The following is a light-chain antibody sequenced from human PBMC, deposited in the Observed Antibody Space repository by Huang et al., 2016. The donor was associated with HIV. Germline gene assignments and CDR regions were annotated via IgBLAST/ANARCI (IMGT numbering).Light chain of an antibody. CDR2: GAS. V-gene: IGKV3-15*01. Sequence: EIVMTQSPATLSVSPGQRATLSCRASQRVSSNLAWYQQKPGQAPRLLIYGASTRATCIPARFRALGSGTEFTLTISSLQSEDFAVYYCQQYNNWPPMYTFGQGTNLEIK. J-gene: IGKJ2*01. CDR3: QQYNNWPPMYT. CDR1: QRVSSN.